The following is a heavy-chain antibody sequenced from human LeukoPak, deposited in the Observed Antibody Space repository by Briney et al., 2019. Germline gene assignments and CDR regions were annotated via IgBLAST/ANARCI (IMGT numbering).Heavy chain of an antibody. CDR1: GFTFSSYT. CDR2: ISSSSSSSGTI. Sequence: GGSLRLSCTASGFTFSSYTMNWVRQAPGKGLEWVSYISSSSSSSGTIYYADSVKGRFTISRDNAKNSLYLQMNSLRADDTAVYYCARDSRSTFDYWGQGTLVAVSS. V-gene: IGHV3-48*01. J-gene: IGHJ4*02. D-gene: IGHD6-13*01. CDR3: ARDSRSTFDY.